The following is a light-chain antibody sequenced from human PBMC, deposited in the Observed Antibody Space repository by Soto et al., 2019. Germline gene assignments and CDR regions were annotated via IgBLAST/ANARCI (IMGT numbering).Light chain of an antibody. V-gene: IGKV1-9*01. J-gene: IGKJ1*01. CDR1: QGISSY. CDR2: DAS. Sequence: DIQLTQSPSFLSASIGDRVTITCRASQGISSYLAWYQQKPGKAPNLLIYDASTLQSGVPSRFSGSGSGTEFTLTISSLQPEDFASYYCQQFDSSPWTFGQGTKVVIK. CDR3: QQFDSSPWT.